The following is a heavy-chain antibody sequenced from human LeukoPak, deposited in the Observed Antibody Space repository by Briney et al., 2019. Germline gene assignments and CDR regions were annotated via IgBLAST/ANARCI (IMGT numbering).Heavy chain of an antibody. CDR1: GYTFTGYY. J-gene: IGHJ3*02. CDR3: ARENGGYDYVWGSYRQGAFDI. D-gene: IGHD3-16*02. Sequence: ASVKVSCKSSGYTFTGYYMHLVRQAPGQGLEWMGWINPNSGGTNYAQKFQGRGTMTMDTSISTAYMELSRLRSDDTAVYYCARENGGYDYVWGSYRQGAFDIWGQGTMVAVSS. V-gene: IGHV1-2*02. CDR2: INPNSGGT.